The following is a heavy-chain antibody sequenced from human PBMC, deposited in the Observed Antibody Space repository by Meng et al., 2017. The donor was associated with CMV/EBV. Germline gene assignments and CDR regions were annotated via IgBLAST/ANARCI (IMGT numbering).Heavy chain of an antibody. V-gene: IGHV4-4*07. D-gene: IGHD5-18*01. J-gene: IGHJ4*02. CDR2: IYSSGST. CDR1: GGSISSYS. Sequence: QAARLCHVTPSHPLSLTFTVIGGSISSYSWSWIRPPAAKGLEWIGRIYSSGSTNYNPSLKSRVTMSVDTSKNQFSLKLSSVTAADTAVYYCARHGDTAMVVGIDYWGRGTLVTVSS. CDR3: ARHGDTAMVVGIDY.